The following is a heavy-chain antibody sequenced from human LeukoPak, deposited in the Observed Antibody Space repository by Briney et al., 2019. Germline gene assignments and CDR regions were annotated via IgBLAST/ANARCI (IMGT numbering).Heavy chain of an antibody. CDR1: GESISNINW. CDR2: LDHRGNT. V-gene: IGHV4-4*02. CDR3: VRGYGPGY. Sequence: PSGTLSLTCAVSGESISNINWWNWVRQPPGKGLEWIGELDHRGNTNYNPSLKSRVTISVDRSRNQFSLQLTSVTAADTAMSYCVRGYGPGYWGRGTLVTVSA. J-gene: IGHJ4*02. D-gene: IGHD4-17*01.